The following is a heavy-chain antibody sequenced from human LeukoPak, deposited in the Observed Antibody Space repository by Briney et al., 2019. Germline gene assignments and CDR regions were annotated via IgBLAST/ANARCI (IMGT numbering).Heavy chain of an antibody. CDR1: GYTFTSYA. Sequence: GASVKVSCKASGYTFTSYAMHWVRQAPGQRLEWMGWINAGNGNTKYSQKFQGRVTITRDTSASTAYMELSSLRSEDTAVYYCARGDGYNAPFDYWGQGTLATVSS. CDR3: ARGDGYNAPFDY. J-gene: IGHJ4*02. D-gene: IGHD5-24*01. V-gene: IGHV1-3*01. CDR2: INAGNGNT.